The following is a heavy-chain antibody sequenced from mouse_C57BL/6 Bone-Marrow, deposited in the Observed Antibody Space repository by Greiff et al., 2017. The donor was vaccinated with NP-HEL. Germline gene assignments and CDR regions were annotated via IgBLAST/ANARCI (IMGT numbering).Heavy chain of an antibody. CDR3: ASPHYYGSFYYAMDY. V-gene: IGHV3-6*01. J-gene: IGHJ4*01. CDR2: ISYDGSN. Sequence: EVQLQESGPGLVKPSQSLSLTCSVTGYSITSGYYWNWIRQFPGNKLEWMGYISYDGSNNYNPSLKNRISITRDTSKNQFFLKLNSVTTEDTATYYCASPHYYGSFYYAMDYWGQGTSVTVSS. D-gene: IGHD1-1*01. CDR1: GYSITSGYY.